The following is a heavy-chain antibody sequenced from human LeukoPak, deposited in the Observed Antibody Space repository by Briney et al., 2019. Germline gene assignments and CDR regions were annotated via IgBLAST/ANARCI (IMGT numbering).Heavy chain of an antibody. CDR2: INHSGST. V-gene: IGHV4-34*01. J-gene: IGHJ4*02. D-gene: IGHD2-15*01. CDR3: ARELSYSLYYFDY. CDR1: SGSFSGYY. Sequence: PETLSLTCAVYSGSFSGYYWSWIRQPPGKGLEWIGEINHSGSTNYNPSLKSRVTISVDTSKNQFSLKLSSVTAADTAVYYCARELSYSLYYFDYWGQGTLVTVSS.